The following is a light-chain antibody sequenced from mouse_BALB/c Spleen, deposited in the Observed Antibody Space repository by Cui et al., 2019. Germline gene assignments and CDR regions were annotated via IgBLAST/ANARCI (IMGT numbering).Light chain of an antibody. Sequence: QIVLTQSPAIMSASPGERVTMTCSASSSVSSSYLYWYQQKSGSSPKLWIYSISNLASGVPARFSGSGSGTFYSLTINSMEAEDDATYYCQQWSSNPPTFGGGTKLEIK. CDR1: SSVSSSY. CDR3: QQWSSNPPT. V-gene: IGKV4-79*01. J-gene: IGKJ1*01. CDR2: SIS.